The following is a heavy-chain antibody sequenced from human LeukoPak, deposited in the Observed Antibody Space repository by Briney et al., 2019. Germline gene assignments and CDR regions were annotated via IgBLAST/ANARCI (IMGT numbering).Heavy chain of an antibody. CDR1: GFTFSSYA. D-gene: IGHD3-10*01. CDR3: AKDSVLPSFSWY. J-gene: IGHJ4*02. CDR2: ISGSGGST. V-gene: IGHV3-23*01. Sequence: GGSLRLSCAASGFTFSSYAMSWVRQAPGKGLEWVSVISGSGGSTYYADSVKGRFTISRDNSKNTLYLQMNSLRAEDTAVYYCAKDSVLPSFSWYWGQGTLVTVSS.